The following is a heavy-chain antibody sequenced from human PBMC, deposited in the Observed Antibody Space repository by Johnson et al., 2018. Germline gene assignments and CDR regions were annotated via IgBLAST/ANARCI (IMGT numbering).Heavy chain of an antibody. Sequence: QVQLQESGPGLVKXSETLSLTCTVSGGSISSYYWTWIRQPPEKGLEWIGYIYYSGSTNYNPSLKSRVTISVDTSKNPFSLQLSSVTAADPALYYCASVGSSGYYYYMDVWGKGTTVTVSS. V-gene: IGHV4-59*01. J-gene: IGHJ6*03. CDR3: ASVGSSGYYYYMDV. D-gene: IGHD6-6*01. CDR1: GGSISSYY. CDR2: IYYSGST.